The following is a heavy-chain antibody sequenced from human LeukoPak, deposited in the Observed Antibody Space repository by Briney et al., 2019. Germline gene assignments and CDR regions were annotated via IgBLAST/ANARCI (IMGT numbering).Heavy chain of an antibody. CDR3: ARGDTYRGSGSYYVDY. J-gene: IGHJ4*02. CDR1: GGSISSYY. D-gene: IGHD3-10*01. CDR2: INHSGST. V-gene: IGHV4-34*01. Sequence: PSETLSLTCTVSGGSISSYYWSWIRQPPGKGLEWIGEINHSGSTNYNPSLKSRVTISVDTSKNQFSLKLSSVTAADTAVYYCARGDTYRGSGSYYVDYWGQGTLVTVSS.